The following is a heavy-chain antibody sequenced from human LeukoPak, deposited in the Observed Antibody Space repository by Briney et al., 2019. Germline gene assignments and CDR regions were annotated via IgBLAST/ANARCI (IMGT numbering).Heavy chain of an antibody. D-gene: IGHD6-19*01. Sequence: PSETLSLTCNVSGYSISSLYYWGWIRQPPGKGLEWIGSIYHSGSTYYNPSLKSRVTISVDTSKNHFSLRLSSVTAAGTAVYYCATTQWLVRKGSFDFWGQGTLVTVSS. CDR2: IYHSGST. CDR1: GYSISSLYY. CDR3: ATTQWLVRKGSFDF. V-gene: IGHV4-38-2*02. J-gene: IGHJ4*02.